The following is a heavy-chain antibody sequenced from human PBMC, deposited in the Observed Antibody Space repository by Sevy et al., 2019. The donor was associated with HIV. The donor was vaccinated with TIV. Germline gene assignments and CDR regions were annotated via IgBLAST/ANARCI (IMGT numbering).Heavy chain of an antibody. Sequence: GGSLRLSCAASGFTFSSYAMNWVRQAPGKGLDWVSSVSVTGRSTYYADSVEGRFTISRANSKSTLYLQMNSLRADDTAVYYCAKGYCSGGSCPRDYYYYGMDVWGQGTTVTVSS. V-gene: IGHV3-23*01. CDR2: VSVTGRST. J-gene: IGHJ6*02. CDR3: AKGYCSGGSCPRDYYYYGMDV. CDR1: GFTFSSYA. D-gene: IGHD2-15*01.